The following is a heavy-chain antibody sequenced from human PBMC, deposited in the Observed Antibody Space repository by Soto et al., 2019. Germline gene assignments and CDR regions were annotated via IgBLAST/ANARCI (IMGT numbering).Heavy chain of an antibody. CDR1: GGSFSGYY. D-gene: IGHD6-13*01. Sequence: PSETLSLTCAVYGGSFSGYYWSWIRQPPGKGLEWIGEINHSGSTNYNPSLKSRVTISVDTSKNQFSLKLSSVTAADTAVYYCARSRIAAAPSFDYWGQGTLVTVSS. V-gene: IGHV4-34*01. CDR2: INHSGST. J-gene: IGHJ4*02. CDR3: ARSRIAAAPSFDY.